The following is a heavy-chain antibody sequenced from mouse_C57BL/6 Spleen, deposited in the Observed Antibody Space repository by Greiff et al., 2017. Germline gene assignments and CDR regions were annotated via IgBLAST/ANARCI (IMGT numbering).Heavy chain of an antibody. V-gene: IGHV14-1*01. CDR2: IDPEDGDT. CDR3: TTTRFITTVVDYAMDY. D-gene: IGHD1-1*01. CDR1: GFNIKDYY. Sequence: EVKLVESGAELVRPGASVKLSCTASGFNIKDYYMHWVKQRPEQGLEWIGRIDPEDGDTEYAPKFQGKATMTADTSSNTAYLQLSSLTSEDTAVYYCTTTRFITTVVDYAMDYWGQGTSVTVSS. J-gene: IGHJ4*01.